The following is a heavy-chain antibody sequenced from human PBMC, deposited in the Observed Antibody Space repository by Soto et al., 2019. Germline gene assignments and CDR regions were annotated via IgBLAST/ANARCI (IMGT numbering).Heavy chain of an antibody. V-gene: IGHV3-30*18. CDR2: ISYDGSNK. J-gene: IGHJ6*02. CDR1: GFTFNTYG. CDR3: AKGQHCSSTSCYFYYYGMDV. D-gene: IGHD2-2*01. Sequence: QVQLVESGGGVVQPGRSLRLSCAASGFTFNTYGMHWVRQSPGKGLEWVAVISYDGSNKYYADSVKGRLTISRDNSKNTLYLQMNSLRAEDTAVYYCAKGQHCSSTSCYFYYYGMDVWGQRTTVAVSS.